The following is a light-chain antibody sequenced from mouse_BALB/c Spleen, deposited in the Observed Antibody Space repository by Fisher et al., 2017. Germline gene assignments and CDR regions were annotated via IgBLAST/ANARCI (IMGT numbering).Light chain of an antibody. V-gene: IGKV4-50*01. CDR3: QQFTSSPWT. CDR2: YTS. Sequence: DIVLTQSPAIMSASPGEKVTMTCSASSSISYMYWYLQKSDASPKLWIYYTSNLAPGVPARFSGSGSGNSYSLTISSMEGEDAATYYCQQFTSSPWTFGGGTKLEIK. CDR1: SSISY. J-gene: IGKJ1*01.